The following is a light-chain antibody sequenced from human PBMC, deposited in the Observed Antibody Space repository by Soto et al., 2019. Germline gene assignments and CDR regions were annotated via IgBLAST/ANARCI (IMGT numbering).Light chain of an antibody. CDR1: QGVTGY. J-gene: IGKJ2*01. V-gene: IGKV1-9*01. CDR2: AAS. CDR3: QQSYNAPYT. Sequence: DIQLTQSPSFLSASVGDSVTITCRASQGVTGYVAWYQQKPGKAPNLLIYAASTLQSGVPSRFSGSGSGTDFTLTINSLQPEDFATYSCQQSYNAPYTFGQGTMLEIK.